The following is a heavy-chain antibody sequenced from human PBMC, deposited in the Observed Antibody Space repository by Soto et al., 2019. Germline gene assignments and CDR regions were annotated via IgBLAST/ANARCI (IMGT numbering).Heavy chain of an antibody. Sequence: PGGSLRLSCAASGFTFSSYAMSWVRHAPGKGREWVSAISGSGGTTYYADSVKGQFTFSRDNSKNTLYLQRNNLRAEDTAVYYCAKTANGWFSAFDIWGQETMVTVSS. CDR2: ISGSGGTT. J-gene: IGHJ3*02. CDR3: AKTANGWFSAFDI. CDR1: GFTFSSYA. D-gene: IGHD6-19*01. V-gene: IGHV3-23*01.